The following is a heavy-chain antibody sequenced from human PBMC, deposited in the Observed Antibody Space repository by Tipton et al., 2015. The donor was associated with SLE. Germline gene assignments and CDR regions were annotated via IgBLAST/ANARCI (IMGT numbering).Heavy chain of an antibody. CDR3: ARGPGRSSGWYPYCFDY. Sequence: TLSLTCTASGGSISSSSYYWGWIRQPPGKGLEWIGSIYYSGSTYYNPSLKSRVTISVDTSKNQFSLKLSSVTAADTAVYYCARGPGRSSGWYPYCFDYWGQGTLVTVSS. V-gene: IGHV4-39*07. J-gene: IGHJ4*02. D-gene: IGHD6-19*01. CDR2: IYYSGST. CDR1: GGSISSSSYY.